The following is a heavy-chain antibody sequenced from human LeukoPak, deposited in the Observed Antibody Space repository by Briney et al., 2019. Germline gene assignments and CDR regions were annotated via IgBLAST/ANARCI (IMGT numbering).Heavy chain of an antibody. CDR1: GFTFSSHS. V-gene: IGHV3-48*04. CDR3: ARDLPLNYQYSSDYYPLFDY. Sequence: GSLRLSCAASGFTFSSHSMNWVRQAPGKGLEWVSYISSSSSSIYYADSVKGRFTISRDNAKNSLYLHMNSLRAEDTAVYYCARDLPLNYQYSSDYYPLFDYWGQETLVTVSS. J-gene: IGHJ4*02. CDR2: ISSSSSSI. D-gene: IGHD3-22*01.